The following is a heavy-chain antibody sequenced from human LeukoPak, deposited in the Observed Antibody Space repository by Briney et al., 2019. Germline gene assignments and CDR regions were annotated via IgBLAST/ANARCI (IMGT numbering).Heavy chain of an antibody. CDR2: IVVGSGNT. J-gene: IGHJ4*02. V-gene: IGHV1-58*01. CDR1: GFTFSSSV. Sequence: GTSVKVSCKASGFTFSSSVVQWVRQARGQRLEWIGWIVVGSGNTNYAQKFQERVTITRDMSTSTAYMELCSLRSEDTAVYYCAAEKNSGSYLTFDHWGQGTLVTVSS. CDR3: AAEKNSGSYLTFDH. D-gene: IGHD1-26*01.